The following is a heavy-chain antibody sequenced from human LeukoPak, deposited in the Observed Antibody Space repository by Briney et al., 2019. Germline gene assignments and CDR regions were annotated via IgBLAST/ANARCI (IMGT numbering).Heavy chain of an antibody. CDR2: INPSGGST. J-gene: IGHJ4*02. CDR1: GYTFTSYY. Sequence: GASVKVSCKASGYTFTSYYMHWVRQAPGQGLEWMGIINPSGGSTSYAQKFQGRVTMTRDMSTSTVYMELSSLRSEDTAVYYCARDLLGDFWSGYCAYWGQGTLVTVSS. CDR3: ARDLLGDFWSGYCAY. D-gene: IGHD3-3*01. V-gene: IGHV1-46*01.